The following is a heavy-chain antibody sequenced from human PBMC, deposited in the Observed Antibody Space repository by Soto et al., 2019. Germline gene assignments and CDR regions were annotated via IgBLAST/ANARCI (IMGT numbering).Heavy chain of an antibody. CDR2: ISGSGGST. V-gene: IGHV3-23*01. Sequence: TGGSLRLSCAASGFTFSSYAMSWVRQAPGKGLEWVSAISGSGGSTYYADSVKGRFTISRDNSKNTLYLQMNSLRAEDTAVYYCAKDQRDYYGSGSYYRKDYYYYGMDVWGQGTTVTVSS. CDR3: AKDQRDYYGSGSYYRKDYYYYGMDV. D-gene: IGHD3-10*01. J-gene: IGHJ6*02. CDR1: GFTFSSYA.